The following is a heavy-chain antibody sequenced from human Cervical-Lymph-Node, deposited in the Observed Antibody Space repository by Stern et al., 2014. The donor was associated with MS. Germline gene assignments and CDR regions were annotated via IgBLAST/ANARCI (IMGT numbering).Heavy chain of an antibody. J-gene: IGHJ4*02. CDR2: ISSSGSTD. CDR3: AAGGWLQSFDY. CDR1: GFTFREYS. Sequence: VQLVESGGGLVKPGGSLRLSCTASGFTFREYSMSWIRQAPGKGLEWISFISSSGSTDKYADSVQGRFTISSDNAKDYLVLPLHSLRAEDMAFYSCAAGGWLQSFDYWGQGNLVTVSS. V-gene: IGHV3-11*01. D-gene: IGHD5-24*01.